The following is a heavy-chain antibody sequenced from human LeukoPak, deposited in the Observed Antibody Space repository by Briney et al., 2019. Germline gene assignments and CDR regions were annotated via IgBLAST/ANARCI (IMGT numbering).Heavy chain of an antibody. V-gene: IGHV3-30*02. D-gene: IGHD1-26*01. CDR2: IRYDGSHK. Sequence: GGSLRLSCAASGFTFSDYGMHWVRQAPGKGLELVSFIRYDGSHKYYADSVKGRFTISRDNSKNTLYLQMNSLRAEDTAVYYCASSKWELLRFDYWGQGTLVTVSS. J-gene: IGHJ4*02. CDR3: ASSKWELLRFDY. CDR1: GFTFSDYG.